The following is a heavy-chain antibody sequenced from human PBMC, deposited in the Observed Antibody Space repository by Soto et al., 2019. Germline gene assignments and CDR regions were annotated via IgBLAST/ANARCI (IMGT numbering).Heavy chain of an antibody. J-gene: IGHJ4*02. CDR3: ARCMAAVDRPFDY. CDR2: IYYSGST. CDR1: GGSISSYY. Sequence: PSETLSLTCTVSGGSISSYYWSWIRQPPGKGLEWIGYIYYSGSTNYNPSLKSRVTISVDTSKNQFSLKLSSVTAADTAVYYCARCMAAVDRPFDYWGQGTVVTVSS. V-gene: IGHV4-59*01. D-gene: IGHD6-13*01.